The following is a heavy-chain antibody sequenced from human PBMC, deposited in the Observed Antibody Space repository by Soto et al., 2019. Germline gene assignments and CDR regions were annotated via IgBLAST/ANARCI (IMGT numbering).Heavy chain of an antibody. V-gene: IGHV1-69*02. Sequence: ASVKVCCKDSGGTFDSYTISWVRQATGQGLEWMGRIIPILGIANYAQKFQGRVTITADKSTSTAYMELSSLRSEDTAVYYCASNGAHYYDSSGYLFDYWGQGTLVTVS. CDR3: ASNGAHYYDSSGYLFDY. CDR2: IIPILGIA. CDR1: GGTFDSYT. D-gene: IGHD3-22*01. J-gene: IGHJ4*02.